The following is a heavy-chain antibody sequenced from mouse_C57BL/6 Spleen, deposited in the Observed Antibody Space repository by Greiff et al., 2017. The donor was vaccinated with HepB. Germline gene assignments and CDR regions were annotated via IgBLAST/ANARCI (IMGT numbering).Heavy chain of an antibody. V-gene: IGHV3-6*01. Sequence: VQLQQSGPGLVKPSQSLSLTCSVTGYSITSGYYWNWIRQFPGNKLEWMGYISYDGSNNYNPSLKNRISITRDTSKNQFFLKLNSVTTEDTATYYCARDGNYVPYYAMDYWGQGTSVTVSS. CDR1: GYSITSGYY. CDR3: ARDGNYVPYYAMDY. CDR2: ISYDGSN. D-gene: IGHD2-1*01. J-gene: IGHJ4*01.